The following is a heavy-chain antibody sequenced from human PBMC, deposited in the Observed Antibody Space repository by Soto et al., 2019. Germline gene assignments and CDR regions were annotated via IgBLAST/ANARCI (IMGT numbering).Heavy chain of an antibody. V-gene: IGHV4-59*01. D-gene: IGHD4-17*01. J-gene: IGHJ4*02. CDR3: ARDVGTVTTNFDY. Sequence: ETLSLTCTVSGGSISSYYWSWIRQPPGKGLEWIGYIYYSGSTNYNPSLKSRVTISVDTSKNQFSLKLSSVTAADTAVYYCARDVGTVTTNFDYWGQGTLVTVSS. CDR2: IYYSGST. CDR1: GGSISSYY.